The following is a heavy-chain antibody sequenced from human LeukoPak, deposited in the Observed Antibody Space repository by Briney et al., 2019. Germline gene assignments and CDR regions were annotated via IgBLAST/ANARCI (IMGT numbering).Heavy chain of an antibody. CDR3: VQLLDDNPIRWYFGL. CDR1: GFTFSNYA. D-gene: IGHD1-14*01. CDR2: ISDSGDTP. J-gene: IGHJ2*01. Sequence: GGSLRLSCTASGFTFSNYAMSWVRQAPGKGLKWVSSISDSGDTPYYADSVKGLFTISRDNSKNTLYLQMSSLRAEDTAVYYCVQLLDDNPIRWYFGLWGRGTLVTVSS. V-gene: IGHV3-23*01.